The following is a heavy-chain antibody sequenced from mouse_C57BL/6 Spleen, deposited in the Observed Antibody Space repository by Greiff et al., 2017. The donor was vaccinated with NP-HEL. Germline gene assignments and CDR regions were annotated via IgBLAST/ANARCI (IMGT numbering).Heavy chain of an antibody. D-gene: IGHD1-1*01. Sequence: QVQLKQPGAELVKPGASVKMSCKASGYTFTSYWITWVKQRPGQGLEWIGDIYPGSGSTNYNEKFKSKATLTVDTSSSTAYMQLSSLTSEDSAVYYCARGSLYGSIGYFDVWGTGTTVTVSS. CDR2: IYPGSGST. V-gene: IGHV1-55*01. J-gene: IGHJ1*03. CDR3: ARGSLYGSIGYFDV. CDR1: GYTFTSYW.